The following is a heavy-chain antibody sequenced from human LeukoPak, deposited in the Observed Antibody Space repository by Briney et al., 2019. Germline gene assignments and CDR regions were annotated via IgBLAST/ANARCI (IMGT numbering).Heavy chain of an antibody. Sequence: PGRYLRLSCAASGFTFSSYAMHWVRQAPGKGLEWVAVISYDGSKKYYADSMKGRFTISRDNPKNTLYLQMNSLRTEDTAVYYCARGDYGVKERFVFWGQGTLVTVSP. V-gene: IGHV3-30-3*01. CDR1: GFTFSSYA. D-gene: IGHD4-23*01. CDR2: ISYDGSKK. J-gene: IGHJ5*01. CDR3: ARGDYGVKERFVF.